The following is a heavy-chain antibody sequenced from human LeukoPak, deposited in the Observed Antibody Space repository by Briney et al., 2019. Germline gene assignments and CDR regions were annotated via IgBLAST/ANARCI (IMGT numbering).Heavy chain of an antibody. D-gene: IGHD5-18*01. CDR1: GGSISSGGYY. CDR3: ARDFLQRLKDVDTAMVRGWFDP. J-gene: IGHJ5*02. CDR2: IYYSGST. Sequence: SETLPLTCTVSGGSISSGGYYWSWIRQHPGKGLEWIGYIYYSGSTYYNPSLKSRVTISVDTSKNQFSLKLSSVTAADTAVYYCARDFLQRLKDVDTAMVRGWFDPWGQGTLVTVSS. V-gene: IGHV4-31*03.